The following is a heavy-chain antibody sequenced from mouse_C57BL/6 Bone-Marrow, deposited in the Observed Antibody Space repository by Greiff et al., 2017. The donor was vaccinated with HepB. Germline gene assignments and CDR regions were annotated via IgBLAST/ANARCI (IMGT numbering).Heavy chain of an antibody. CDR1: GFTFSDYG. CDR3: ARPGDYPYWYFDV. V-gene: IGHV5-17*01. D-gene: IGHD2-4*01. Sequence: EVNLVESGGGSVKPGGSLKLSCAASGFTFSDYGMHWVRQAPEKGLEWVAYISSGSSTIYYADTVKGRFTISRDNAKNTLFLQMTSLRSEDTAMYYCARPGDYPYWYFDVWGTGTTVTVSS. J-gene: IGHJ1*03. CDR2: ISSGSSTI.